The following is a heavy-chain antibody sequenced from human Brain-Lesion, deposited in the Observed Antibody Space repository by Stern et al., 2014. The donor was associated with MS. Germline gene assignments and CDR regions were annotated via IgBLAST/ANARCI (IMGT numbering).Heavy chain of an antibody. CDR2: INPKSGGT. V-gene: IGHV1-2*04. Sequence: VHLVESGAEVKKPGASVKVSCKASGYTFTGYYLHWVRQAPGQGLEWMGWINPKSGGTNYAQKFRGWVTMTRDTSINTAYMELSRLRSDDTAVYYCATYYYDSTGYNDFWGQGTLVTVSS. D-gene: IGHD3-22*01. CDR1: GYTFTGYY. CDR3: ATYYYDSTGYNDF. J-gene: IGHJ4*02.